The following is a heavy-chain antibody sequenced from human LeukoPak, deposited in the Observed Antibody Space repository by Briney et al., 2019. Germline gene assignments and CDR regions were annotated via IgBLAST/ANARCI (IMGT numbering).Heavy chain of an antibody. Sequence: GGSLRLSCAASGFTFSSYAMSWVRQAPGKGLEWVSVIYSGGSTYCADSVKGRFTISRDNSKNTLYLQMNSLRAEDTAVYYCAREGAREYYGMDVWGQGTTVTVSS. CDR1: GFTFSSYA. V-gene: IGHV3-53*01. CDR2: IYSGGST. J-gene: IGHJ6*02. CDR3: AREGAREYYGMDV.